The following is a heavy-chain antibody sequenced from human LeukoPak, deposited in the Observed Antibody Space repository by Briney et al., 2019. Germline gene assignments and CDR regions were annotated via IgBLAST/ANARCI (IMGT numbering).Heavy chain of an antibody. CDR2: IRYDGSNK. CDR1: GFVFSNYG. D-gene: IGHD1-26*01. V-gene: IGHV3-30*02. J-gene: IGHJ4*02. Sequence: GGSLRLSCAAPGFVFSNYGMRWVRQAPGKGLQWVAFIRYDGSNKYYAESVKGRVTISRDNAKNSLYLQMNSLTAEDTAVYYCARSTSGSYFFDYWGQGTLVTVSS. CDR3: ARSTSGSYFFDY.